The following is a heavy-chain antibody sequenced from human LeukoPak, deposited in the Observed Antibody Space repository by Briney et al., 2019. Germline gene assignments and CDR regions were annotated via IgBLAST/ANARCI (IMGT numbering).Heavy chain of an antibody. CDR3: ARVPFGSFPGYLDY. Sequence: SETLSLTCTVSGGSISSYYWSWIRQPPGKGLEWIGYIYYSGSTNYNPSLKSRVTISVDTSKNQFSLKLSSVTAADTAVYYCARVPFGSFPGYLDYWGQGTPVTVP. V-gene: IGHV4-59*01. J-gene: IGHJ4*02. CDR2: IYYSGST. CDR1: GGSISSYY. D-gene: IGHD1-26*01.